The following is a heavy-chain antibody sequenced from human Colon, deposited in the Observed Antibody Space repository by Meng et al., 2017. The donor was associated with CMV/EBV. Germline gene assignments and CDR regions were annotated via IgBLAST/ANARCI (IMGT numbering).Heavy chain of an antibody. J-gene: IGHJ3*01. CDR3: ARDTFIRITPSGFLNEEGHDYVFDL. D-gene: IGHD3-3*01. CDR2: ISSGQSYI. V-gene: IGHV3-21*01. CDR1: GFTFSRYS. Sequence: GESLKISCAASGFTFSRYSMHWVRQAPGKGLEWVSSISSGQSYIYYADSVKGRFTVSRDHARNSLYLQMNSLRVDDTAAYYCARDTFIRITPSGFLNEEGHDYVFDLWGQGTTVTVSS.